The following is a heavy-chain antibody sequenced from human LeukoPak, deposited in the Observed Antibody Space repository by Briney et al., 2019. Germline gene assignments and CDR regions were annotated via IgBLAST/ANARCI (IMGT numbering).Heavy chain of an antibody. Sequence: PSETLSLTCVVYGGSFSDYYWSWIRQPPGKGLEWIGEINHRGITNYNPSLTSRVTISVDTSKNQFSLKLSSVTAADTAVYYCAGGRYGSGSRPFDYWGQGTLVTVSS. CDR1: GGSFSDYY. J-gene: IGHJ4*02. D-gene: IGHD3-10*01. CDR2: INHRGIT. CDR3: AGGRYGSGSRPFDY. V-gene: IGHV4-34*01.